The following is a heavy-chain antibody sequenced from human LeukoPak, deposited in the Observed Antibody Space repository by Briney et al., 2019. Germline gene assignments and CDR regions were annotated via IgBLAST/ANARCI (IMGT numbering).Heavy chain of an antibody. D-gene: IGHD1-7*01. V-gene: IGHV3-30*04. CDR2: ISYDGSNK. J-gene: IGHJ3*02. CDR1: GFTFSSYA. CDR3: ARGLNFGAFDI. Sequence: GGSLRLSCAASGFTFSSYAMHWVRQAPGKGLEWVAVISYDGSNKYYADSVKGRFTISRDNSKNSLYLQINSLSAEDTAFYYCARGLNFGAFDIWGQGTMVTVSS.